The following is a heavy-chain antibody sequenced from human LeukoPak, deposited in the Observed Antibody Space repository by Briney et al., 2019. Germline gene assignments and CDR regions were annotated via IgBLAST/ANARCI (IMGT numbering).Heavy chain of an antibody. J-gene: IGHJ4*02. D-gene: IGHD6-13*01. CDR3: ARDGETTGSISSWFDY. CDR1: GFTFSSYA. CDR2: LSGSGGST. V-gene: IGHV3-23*01. Sequence: GVSLRLSCAASGFTFSSYAMSWVAQAPGKGLEWVSALSGSGGSTYYADSVKGRYTISRDNSKNTLYLQMNSLRAEDTALYYCARDGETTGSISSWFDYWGQGTLVTVSS.